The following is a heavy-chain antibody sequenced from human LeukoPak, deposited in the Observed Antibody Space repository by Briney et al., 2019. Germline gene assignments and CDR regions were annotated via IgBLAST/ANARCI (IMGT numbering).Heavy chain of an antibody. D-gene: IGHD2-2*01. CDR2: ISSSVSFI. V-gene: IGHV3-11*04. CDR1: GFTFRDYY. Sequence: GGSLRLSCAGSGFTFRDYYMSWIRQAPGKGLEWVSYISSSVSFIYYADSVKGRFSISRDNAKNSLYLQMNSLRAEDTAVYFCARDVRVVVVPTAMERLVEYYFDYWGQGTLVTVSS. CDR3: ARDVRVVVVPTAMERLVEYYFDY. J-gene: IGHJ4*02.